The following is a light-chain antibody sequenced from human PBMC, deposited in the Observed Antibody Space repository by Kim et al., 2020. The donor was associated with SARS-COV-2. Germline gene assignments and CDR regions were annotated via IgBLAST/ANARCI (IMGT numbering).Light chain of an antibody. CDR3: QQFGSSPLYS. J-gene: IGKJ2*03. Sequence: LSPGERATLSCRASQNIDTYLAWYQQRPGQAPRLLVYDASNRATGVPDRFSGSGSGTDFTLTISRLEPEDFAVYYCQQFGSSPLYSFGQGTKLEI. CDR2: DAS. CDR1: QNIDTY. V-gene: IGKV3-20*01.